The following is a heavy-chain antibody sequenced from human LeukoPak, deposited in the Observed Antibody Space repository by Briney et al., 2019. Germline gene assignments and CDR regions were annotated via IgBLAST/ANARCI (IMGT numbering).Heavy chain of an antibody. J-gene: IGHJ5*02. CDR2: IYHSGST. CDR3: ARILLRNKNWFDP. Sequence: KPSETLSLTCAVSGYSISSGYYWGWIRPPPGRGLEWIGRIYHSGSTYYNPSLKSRVTISVDTSKNQFSLKLSSVTAADTAVYYCARILLRNKNWFDPWGQGTLVTVSS. D-gene: IGHD1/OR15-1a*01. CDR1: GYSISSGYY. V-gene: IGHV4-38-2*01.